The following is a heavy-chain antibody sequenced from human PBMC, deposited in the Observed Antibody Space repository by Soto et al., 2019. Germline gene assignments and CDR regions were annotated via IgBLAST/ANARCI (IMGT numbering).Heavy chain of an antibody. Sequence: QVQLVESGGGVVQPGRSLSLSCAASGFTFSSYGMHWVRQAPGKGLEWVAVIWDDGSNNYYADSVKVRFTICRDNSKNTLYLQMSCLRAEDTAVYYCARDPSLGYSSRCHYYYYYYGMAVWCDGTTVTVS. CDR2: IWDDGSNN. CDR3: ARDPSLGYSSRCHYYYYYYGMAV. CDR1: GFTFSSYG. D-gene: IGHD6-13*01. J-gene: IGHJ6*02. V-gene: IGHV3-33*01.